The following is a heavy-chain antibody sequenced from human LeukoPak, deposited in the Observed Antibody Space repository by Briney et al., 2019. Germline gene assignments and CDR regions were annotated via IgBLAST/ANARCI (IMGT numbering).Heavy chain of an antibody. CDR2: LGSSSSYI. CDR3: ARPPSTDYYDSSDFFDY. V-gene: IGHV3-21*01. Sequence: GGSLRLSCAASGFTFSSYSMNWVRQAPGKGLEWVSSLGSSSSYIYYADSVKGRFTISGDNAKNSLYLQMNSLRAEDTAVYYCARPPSTDYYDSSDFFDYWGQGTLVTVSS. J-gene: IGHJ4*02. CDR1: GFTFSSYS. D-gene: IGHD3-22*01.